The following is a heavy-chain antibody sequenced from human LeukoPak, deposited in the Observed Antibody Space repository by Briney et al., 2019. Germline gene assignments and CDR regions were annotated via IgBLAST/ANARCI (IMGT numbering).Heavy chain of an antibody. CDR3: AREYCSGGSCRAYYFDY. J-gene: IGHJ4*02. Sequence: SETLSPTCAVYGGSFSGYYWSWIRQPPGKGLEWIGEINHSGSTNYNPSLKSRVTISVDTSKNQFSLKLSSVTAADTAVYYCAREYCSGGSCRAYYFDYWGQGTLVTVSS. CDR2: INHSGST. D-gene: IGHD2-15*01. CDR1: GGSFSGYY. V-gene: IGHV4-34*01.